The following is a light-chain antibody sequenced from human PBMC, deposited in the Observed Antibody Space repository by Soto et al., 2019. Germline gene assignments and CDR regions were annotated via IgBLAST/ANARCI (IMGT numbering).Light chain of an antibody. J-gene: IGKJ1*01. Sequence: EIVLTQSPGTLSLSPGERATLSCRASQSVSSSYLAWYQQKPGQAPRLLIYGASSRATGIPDRFSGSGSGTDFTLPISRLEPEDFAVYYCQQYGSSPWRFGQGTKVEIK. CDR2: GAS. CDR1: QSVSSSY. CDR3: QQYGSSPWR. V-gene: IGKV3-20*01.